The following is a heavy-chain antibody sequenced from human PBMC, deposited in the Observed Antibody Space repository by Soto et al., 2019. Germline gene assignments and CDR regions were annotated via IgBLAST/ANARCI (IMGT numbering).Heavy chain of an antibody. CDR2: ISDYNGNT. Sequence: QVKLVQSGAEVKKPGASVKVSCKASVYNFTSYGISWVRQAPGQGLEWMGWISDYNGNTNYAQKLQRRVTMTTDTPTSTAYMELRSMRSDDTAVYYCARDSPPVDYWGQGTLVTVSS. J-gene: IGHJ4*02. CDR1: VYNFTSYG. V-gene: IGHV1-18*01. CDR3: ARDSPPVDY.